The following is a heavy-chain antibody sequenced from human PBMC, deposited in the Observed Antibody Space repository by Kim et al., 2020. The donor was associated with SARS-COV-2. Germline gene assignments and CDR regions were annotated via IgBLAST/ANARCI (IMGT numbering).Heavy chain of an antibody. CDR1: GFTVSRNY. D-gene: IGHD3-10*01. J-gene: IGHJ4*01. CDR3: ARDLNNDYGPDY. Sequence: GGSLRLSCAASGFTVSRNYMSWVRQAPGKGLDWVSVIYSGGSTYYADSVKGRFTISRDNSKNTLYLKMNSLGAEDTAVYYCARDLNNDYGPDYWGQGTLVTVS. CDR2: IYSGGST. V-gene: IGHV3-53*01.